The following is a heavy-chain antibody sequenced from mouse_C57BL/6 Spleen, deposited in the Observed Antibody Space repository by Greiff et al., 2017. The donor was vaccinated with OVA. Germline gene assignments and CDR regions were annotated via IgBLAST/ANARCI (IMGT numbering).Heavy chain of an antibody. J-gene: IGHJ4*01. CDR3: ARDSNYAMDY. D-gene: IGHD2-5*01. CDR1: GYAFSSSW. CDR2: IYPGDGDT. V-gene: IGHV1-82*01. Sequence: VQLHQSGPELVKPGASVKISCKASGYAFSSSWMNWVKQRPGKGLEWIGRIYPGDGDTNYNGKFKGKATLTADKSSSTAYMQLSSLTSEDSAVYFCARDSNYAMDYWGQGTSVTVSS.